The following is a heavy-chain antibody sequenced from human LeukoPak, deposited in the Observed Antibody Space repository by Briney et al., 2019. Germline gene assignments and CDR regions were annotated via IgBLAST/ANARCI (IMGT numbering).Heavy chain of an antibody. CDR3: ASLDY. J-gene: IGHJ4*02. CDR1: GLTFSSSW. CDR2: IKQDGSEK. Sequence: GGSLRLSCAASGLTFSSSWINWVRQAPGKGLEWVANIKQDGSEKYYVDSVKGRFTISRDNAKNSLYLQMNTLRAEDTAVYYCASLDYWGQGTLVTVSS. V-gene: IGHV3-7*01.